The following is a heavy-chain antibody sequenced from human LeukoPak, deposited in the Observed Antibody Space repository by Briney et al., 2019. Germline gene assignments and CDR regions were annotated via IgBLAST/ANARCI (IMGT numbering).Heavy chain of an antibody. CDR3: ARGPGGGYDWLGY. Sequence: ASVKVSCKASGYPFSTYGISWVRQAPGQGLEWMGWSNPTSGSINYAQNFQGRVTMTRDTSISTAYMELSRLTSDDTAVYYCARGPGGGYDWLGYWGQGTLVTVSP. J-gene: IGHJ4*02. CDR2: SNPTSGSI. V-gene: IGHV1-2*02. D-gene: IGHD5-12*01. CDR1: GYPFSTYG.